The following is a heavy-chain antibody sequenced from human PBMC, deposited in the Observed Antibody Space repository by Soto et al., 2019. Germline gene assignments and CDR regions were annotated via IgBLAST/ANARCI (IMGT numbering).Heavy chain of an antibody. Sequence: ESGGGVVQPGRSLRLSCAASGFTFNTYAMHWVRQAPGKGLEWVAVISYDGSNKYYADSVKGRFTISRDNSKNTLYLQMNSLRPEDTAVYYCARRYKDGRRDCISTSCLFDPWGQGTLVTVSS. CDR1: GFTFNTYA. CDR3: ARRYKDGRRDCISTSCLFDP. D-gene: IGHD2-2*01. V-gene: IGHV3-30-3*01. J-gene: IGHJ5*01. CDR2: ISYDGSNK.